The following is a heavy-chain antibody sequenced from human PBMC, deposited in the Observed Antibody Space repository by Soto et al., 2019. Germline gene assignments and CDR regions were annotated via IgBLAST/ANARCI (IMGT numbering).Heavy chain of an antibody. CDR1: GFTFSSYG. Sequence: QVQLVESGGGVVQPGRSLRLSCAASGFTFSSYGMHWVRQAPGKGLEWVAVIWYDGSNKYYADSVKGRFTISRDNSKNTLYLQMNSLRAEHTAVYYCARDLPLYYYYGMDVWGQGTTVTVSS. V-gene: IGHV3-33*01. J-gene: IGHJ6*02. CDR2: IWYDGSNK. CDR3: ARDLPLYYYYGMDV.